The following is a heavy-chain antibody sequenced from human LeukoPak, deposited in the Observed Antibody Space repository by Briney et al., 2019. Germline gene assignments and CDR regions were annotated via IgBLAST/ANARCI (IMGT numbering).Heavy chain of an antibody. CDR1: GGSFSGYY. Sequence: SETLSLTCAVYGGSFSGYYWSWIRQPPGKGLEWIGEINHSGSTNYNPSLKSRVTISVDTSKNQFSLKLSSVTAADTAVYFCAREGRMSMGIEYWGQGTLVTVSS. V-gene: IGHV4-34*01. D-gene: IGHD4/OR15-4a*01. CDR3: AREGRMSMGIEY. J-gene: IGHJ4*02. CDR2: INHSGST.